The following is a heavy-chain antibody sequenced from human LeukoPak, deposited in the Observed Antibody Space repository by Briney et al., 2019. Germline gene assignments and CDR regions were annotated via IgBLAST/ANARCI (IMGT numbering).Heavy chain of an antibody. CDR1: GFTFRSYS. D-gene: IGHD2-8*01. CDR3: ARATNGRFDI. J-gene: IGHJ3*02. V-gene: IGHV3-21*01. CDR2: ISSSTSYI. Sequence: GGSLRLSCAASGFTFRSYSMNWVRQAPGKGLEWVSFISSSTSYISYADSVKGRFTTSRDNATSSLWLQMNSLRAEDTAVYYCARATNGRFDIWGQGTMVTVSS.